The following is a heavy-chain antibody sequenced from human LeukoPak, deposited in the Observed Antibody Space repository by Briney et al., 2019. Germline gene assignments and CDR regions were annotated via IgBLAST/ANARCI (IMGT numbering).Heavy chain of an antibody. D-gene: IGHD6-13*01. CDR1: GGSVNNYY. CDR3: AGHAAISAAGTAPFDN. V-gene: IGHV4-59*08. CDR2: IYRGNT. J-gene: IGHJ4*02. Sequence: SETLSLTCTVSGGSVNNYYWSSIRQPPGKGLDWIGYIYRGNTKYNPSLKSRVTISMDTSQNQISLKLISVTAADTALYYCAGHAAISAAGTAPFDNWGQGVLVTVSS.